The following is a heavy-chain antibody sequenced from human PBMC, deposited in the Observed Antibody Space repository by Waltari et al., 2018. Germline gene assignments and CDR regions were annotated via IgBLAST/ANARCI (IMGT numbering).Heavy chain of an antibody. CDR3: ARDKGDRWYFDL. D-gene: IGHD2-21*02. CDR1: GGSISSSSYS. CDR2: IYYSGST. Sequence: QLQLQESGPGLVKPSETLSLTCTVSGGSISSSSYSWGWIRQPPGKGLEWIGSIYYSGSTYYNPSLKSRVTISVDTSKNQFSLKLSSVTAADTAVYYCARDKGDRWYFDLWGRGTLVTVSS. J-gene: IGHJ2*01. V-gene: IGHV4-39*07.